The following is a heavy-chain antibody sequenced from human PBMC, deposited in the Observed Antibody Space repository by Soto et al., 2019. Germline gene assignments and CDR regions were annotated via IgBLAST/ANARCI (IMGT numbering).Heavy chain of an antibody. D-gene: IGHD2-8*02. J-gene: IGHJ5*02. CDR2: IKQDGGEK. CDR3: ARDPGFCTGGACRWFDP. V-gene: IGHV3-7*03. Sequence: GSLRLSCVASEFTFSNYWISFFRHSALKWLEWVANIKQDGGEKYYADSVKGRFTISRDNAKNSLSLQMNSLRAEDTAMYFCARDPGFCTGGACRWFDPWGRGTLVTVSS. CDR1: EFTFSNYW.